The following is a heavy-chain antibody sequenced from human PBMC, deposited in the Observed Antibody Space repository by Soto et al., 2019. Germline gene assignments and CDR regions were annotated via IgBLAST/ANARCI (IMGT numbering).Heavy chain of an antibody. CDR1: GFTFSSYA. CDR2: ISGSGGST. V-gene: IGHV3-23*01. J-gene: IGHJ4*02. CDR3: AQEGYYYDSSGDYPRRFDY. D-gene: IGHD3-22*01. Sequence: EVQLLESGGGLVQPGGSLRLSCAASGFTFSSYAMSWVRQAPGKGLEWVSAISGSGGSTYYADSVKGRFTISRDNSKNTLYLQMNSLRAEDTAVYYCAQEGYYYDSSGDYPRRFDYWGQGTLVTVSS.